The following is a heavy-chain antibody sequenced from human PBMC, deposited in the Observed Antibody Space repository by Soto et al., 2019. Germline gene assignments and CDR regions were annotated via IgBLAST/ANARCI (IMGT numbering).Heavy chain of an antibody. J-gene: IGHJ1*01. Sequence: GGSLSLSCAASGFTFSSYAMSWVRQAPGKGLEWVSAISGSGGSTYYADSVKGRFTISRDNSKNTLYLQMNSLRAEDTAVYYCAKDRRRLELPTAESEWGQGTLVTVS. CDR1: GFTFSSYA. D-gene: IGHD1-7*01. V-gene: IGHV3-23*01. CDR3: AKDRRRLELPTAESE. CDR2: ISGSGGST.